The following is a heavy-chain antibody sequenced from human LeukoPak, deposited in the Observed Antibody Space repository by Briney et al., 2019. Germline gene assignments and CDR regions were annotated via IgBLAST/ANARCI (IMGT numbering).Heavy chain of an antibody. CDR2: VYYSGST. J-gene: IGHJ4*02. CDR1: GGSISNYF. CDR3: ARRAGTGGRDYFDY. V-gene: IGHV4-59*08. Sequence: SESLSLTCTVAGGSISNYFWSWVRQPPGEGLEWVGYVYYSGSTNYNPSLKSRVTISVETSKNQFPLNLSSVTAADTAVYYCARRAGTGGRDYFDYWGQGTLVTVSS. D-gene: IGHD3/OR15-3a*01.